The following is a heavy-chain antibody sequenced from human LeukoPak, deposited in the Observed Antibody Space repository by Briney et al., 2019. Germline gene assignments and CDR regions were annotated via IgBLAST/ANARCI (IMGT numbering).Heavy chain of an antibody. D-gene: IGHD3-9*01. CDR3: AKGLRYFDWLLYEYYYYYGMDV. Sequence: GGSLRLSCAASGFTFSSYAMTWVRQAPGKGLEWVSAVSGGGDTTYYADSVKGRFTISRDNSKNTLYLEMNSLRAEDTAVYYCAKGLRYFDWLLYEYYYYYGMDVWGQGTTVTVSS. CDR2: VSGGGDTT. V-gene: IGHV3-23*01. CDR1: GFTFSSYA. J-gene: IGHJ6*02.